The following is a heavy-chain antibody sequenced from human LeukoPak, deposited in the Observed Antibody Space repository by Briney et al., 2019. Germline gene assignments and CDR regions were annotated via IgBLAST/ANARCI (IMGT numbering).Heavy chain of an antibody. D-gene: IGHD4-17*01. CDR3: AKDLVRRGDYVHNGFDY. CDR1: GFTFSSYA. CDR2: ISGSGGST. Sequence: PGGSLRLSCAASGFTFSSYAMSWVRQAPGKGLEWVSAISGSGGSTYYADSVKGRFTISRDNSKNTLYLQMNSLRAEDTAVYYCAKDLVRRGDYVHNGFDYWGQGTLVTVSS. J-gene: IGHJ4*02. V-gene: IGHV3-23*01.